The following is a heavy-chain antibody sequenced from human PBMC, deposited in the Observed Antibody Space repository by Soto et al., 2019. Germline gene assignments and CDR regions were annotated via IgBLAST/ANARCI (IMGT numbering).Heavy chain of an antibody. CDR2: IIPIFGTA. V-gene: IGHV1-69*01. J-gene: IGHJ6*02. D-gene: IGHD3-3*01. Sequence: QVQLVQSGAEVKKPGSSVKVSCKASGGTFSSYAISWVRQAPGQGLEWMGGIIPIFGTANYAQKFQGRVTITADESTSKAYMELRRLRSEDTAVYYCASPYDFWSGYYTYYYYGMDVWGQGTTVTVSS. CDR3: ASPYDFWSGYYTYYYYGMDV. CDR1: GGTFSSYA.